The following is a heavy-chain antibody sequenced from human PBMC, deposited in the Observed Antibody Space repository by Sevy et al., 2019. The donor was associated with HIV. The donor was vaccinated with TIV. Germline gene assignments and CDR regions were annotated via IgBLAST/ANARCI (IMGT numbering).Heavy chain of an antibody. J-gene: IGHJ6*02. CDR1: GFTFTSYG. Sequence: ASVKVSCKTSGFTFTSYGFSWVRQAPGQGLEWMGWISGHNENTDYAQKFQDRLIMTTDRSTSTAYMELRSLRSDDTAVYCCARMGGHCISSNCDFSYGLGVWGQGTTVTVSS. D-gene: IGHD2-2*01. CDR3: ARMGGHCISSNCDFSYGLGV. CDR2: ISGHNENT. V-gene: IGHV1-18*01.